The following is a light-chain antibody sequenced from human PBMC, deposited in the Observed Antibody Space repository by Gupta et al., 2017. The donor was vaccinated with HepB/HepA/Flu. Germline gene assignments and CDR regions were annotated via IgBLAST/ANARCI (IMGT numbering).Light chain of an antibody. V-gene: IGLV1-51*01. Sequence: QSVLTQPPSVSAAPGQKVTISCSGSSSNIGDHSVSWYQQLPGTAPTLLIYDTHKRPRGIPDRFSASKSGTSATLDITGLQTGDEADYYCGTWDGSRSAWVFGGGTKLTVL. J-gene: IGLJ3*02. CDR2: DTH. CDR3: GTWDGSRSAWV. CDR1: SSNIGDHS.